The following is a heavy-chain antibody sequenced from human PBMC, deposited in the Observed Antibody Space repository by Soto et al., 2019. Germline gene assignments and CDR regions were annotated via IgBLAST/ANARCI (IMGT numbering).Heavy chain of an antibody. V-gene: IGHV3-30*09. Sequence: QVQLVESGGGVVQPGRSLRLSCAASGFIFSDYAMHWVRQAPGKGLEWVAVISYGGDNKYYADSVRGRFAISRDNLKNTLYLQMNSLNPEDTAVYHCAKARHSTSWYGVEADFWGQGTLVTDSS. D-gene: IGHD6-13*01. CDR3: AKARHSTSWYGVEADF. CDR1: GFIFSDYA. J-gene: IGHJ4*02. CDR2: ISYGGDNK.